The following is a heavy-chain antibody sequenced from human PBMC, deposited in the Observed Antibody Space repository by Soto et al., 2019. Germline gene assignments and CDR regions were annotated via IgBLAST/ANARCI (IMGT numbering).Heavy chain of an antibody. Sequence: QMQLQQSGAGLMKPSETLYLSCAVYGGSFSGYYWSWIRQPPGQGLEWMGDVTQTGSTNYNPSVKTRVTIPGDTSKTRISPQLRSVTVADSAVYYCERGKSGLPTTYSHAITWFDPWGPGTVVTVSS. J-gene: IGHJ5*02. D-gene: IGHD1-20*01. CDR2: VTQTGST. CDR3: ERGKSGLPTTYSHAITWFDP. V-gene: IGHV4-34*01. CDR1: GGSFSGYY.